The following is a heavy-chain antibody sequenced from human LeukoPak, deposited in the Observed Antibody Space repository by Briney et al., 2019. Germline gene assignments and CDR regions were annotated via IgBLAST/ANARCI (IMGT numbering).Heavy chain of an antibody. CDR2: INWNGGST. CDR3: AKGGYSISSRFDY. CDR1: GFTFDDYG. Sequence: GGSLRLSCAASGFTFDDYGMSWVRQAPGKGLEWVSGINWNGGSTGYADSVKGRFTISRDNAKNSLYLQMNSLRAEDTALYYCAKGGYSISSRFDYWGQGTLVIVSS. V-gene: IGHV3-20*04. J-gene: IGHJ4*02. D-gene: IGHD6-6*01.